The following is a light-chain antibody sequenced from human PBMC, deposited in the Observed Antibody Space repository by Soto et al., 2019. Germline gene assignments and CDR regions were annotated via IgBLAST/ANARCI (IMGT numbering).Light chain of an antibody. Sequence: QSVLTQPPSASGSPGQSVTTSCTGTSSDVGGYNFVSWYQQHPGKAPKLMIYEVSKRPSGVPDRFSGSKSGNTASLTVSGLQADDEADYYCTSYAGSNIPVVFGGGTKVTVL. CDR3: TSYAGSNIPVV. V-gene: IGLV2-8*01. J-gene: IGLJ2*01. CDR1: SSDVGGYNF. CDR2: EVS.